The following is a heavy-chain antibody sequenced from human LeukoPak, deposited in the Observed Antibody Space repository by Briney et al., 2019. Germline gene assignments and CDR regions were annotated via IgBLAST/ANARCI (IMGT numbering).Heavy chain of an antibody. J-gene: IGHJ4*02. CDR2: ISYDGSNK. CDR3: AKGVKRPLTWYFDY. D-gene: IGHD3-22*01. CDR1: GFTFSSYG. Sequence: PGGSLRLSCAASGFTFSSYGMHWVRQAPGKGLEWVAVISYDGSNKYYADSVKGRFTISRDNSQNTLYLQMNSLRAEDTAVYYCAKGVKRPLTWYFDYWGQGTLVTVSS. V-gene: IGHV3-30*18.